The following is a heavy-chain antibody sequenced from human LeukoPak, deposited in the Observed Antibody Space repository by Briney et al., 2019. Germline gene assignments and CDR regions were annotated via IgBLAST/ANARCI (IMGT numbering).Heavy chain of an antibody. Sequence: SVKVSCKASGGTFSSYATSWVRQAPGQGLEWMGGIIPIFGTANYAQKFQGRVTITADESTSTAYMELSSLRSEDTAVYYCAHSGERGYSGYLIDYWGQGTLVTVSS. D-gene: IGHD5-12*01. V-gene: IGHV1-69*13. CDR1: GGTFSSYA. CDR2: IIPIFGTA. CDR3: AHSGERGYSGYLIDY. J-gene: IGHJ4*02.